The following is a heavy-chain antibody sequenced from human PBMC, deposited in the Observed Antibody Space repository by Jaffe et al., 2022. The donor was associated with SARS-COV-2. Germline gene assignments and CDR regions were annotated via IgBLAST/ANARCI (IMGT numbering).Heavy chain of an antibody. J-gene: IGHJ4*02. V-gene: IGHV4-39*01. D-gene: IGHD6-19*01. CDR2: IYYTGSA. Sequence: QLQLQESGPRLVKPSETLSLTCAVSGGSIRSSSFYWGWIRQPPGKGLEWIGNIYYTGSAYFNPSLKSRVTMSVDTSKNQFSLTLTSVTAADTAVYYCASPGRIALAALRDWGQGTLVTVSS. CDR3: ASPGRIALAALRD. CDR1: GGSIRSSSFY.